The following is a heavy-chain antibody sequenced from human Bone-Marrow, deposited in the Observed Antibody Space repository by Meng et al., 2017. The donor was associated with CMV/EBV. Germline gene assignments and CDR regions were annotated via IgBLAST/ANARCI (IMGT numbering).Heavy chain of an antibody. CDR1: GFTFSSYA. J-gene: IGHJ6*02. Sequence: GESLKISCAASGFTFSSYAMSWVRQAPGKGLEWVSGINSDGSSTSYADSVKGRFTISRDNAKNTLYLQMNSLRAEDTAVYYCARDYPYSSSVYYYYYGMDVWGQGTTVTVSS. CDR3: ARDYPYSSSVYYYYYGMDV. CDR2: INSDGSST. D-gene: IGHD6-6*01. V-gene: IGHV3-74*01.